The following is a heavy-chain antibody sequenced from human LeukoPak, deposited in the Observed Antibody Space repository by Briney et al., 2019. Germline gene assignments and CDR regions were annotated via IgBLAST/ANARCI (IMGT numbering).Heavy chain of an antibody. CDR3: TRANTYYDFWSGYYEDY. CDR2: IRSKAYGGTT. Sequence: GGSLRLSCTASGFTFGDYAMSWVRQAPGKGLEWVGFIRSKAYGGTTEYAASVKGRFTISRDDSKSIAYLQMNSLKTEDTAVYYCTRANTYYDFWSGYYEDYWGQGTLVTVSS. J-gene: IGHJ4*02. CDR1: GFTFGDYA. D-gene: IGHD3-3*01. V-gene: IGHV3-49*04.